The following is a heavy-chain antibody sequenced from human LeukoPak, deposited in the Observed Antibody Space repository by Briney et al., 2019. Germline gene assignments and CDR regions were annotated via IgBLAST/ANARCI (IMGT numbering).Heavy chain of an antibody. Sequence: HPGGSLRLSCAASGFTFSGSAMHWVRQASGKGLEWVGRIRSKANSYATAYAASVKGRFTISRDDSKNTAYLQMNSLKTEDTAVYYCTRRAEWELLNPSDYWGQGTLVTVSS. CDR2: IRSKANSYAT. V-gene: IGHV3-73*01. J-gene: IGHJ4*02. CDR1: GFTFSGSA. D-gene: IGHD1-26*01. CDR3: TRRAEWELLNPSDY.